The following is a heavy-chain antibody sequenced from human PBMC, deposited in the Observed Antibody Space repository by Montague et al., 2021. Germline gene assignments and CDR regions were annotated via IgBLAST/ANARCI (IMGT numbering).Heavy chain of an antibody. CDR2: SYSIGNT. J-gene: IGHJ3*01. Sequence: SETLSLTCTVYGDSMNTYKLNWIRQPPGKGLEWIGYSYSIGNTNYKPSLKRRVTIAVDTSRNQFSLEVSSVTAADTAKYYCAREWSAFYFWGQGIMVTVVS. D-gene: IGHD1-26*01. CDR3: AREWSAFYF. CDR1: GDSMNTYK. V-gene: IGHV4-59*01.